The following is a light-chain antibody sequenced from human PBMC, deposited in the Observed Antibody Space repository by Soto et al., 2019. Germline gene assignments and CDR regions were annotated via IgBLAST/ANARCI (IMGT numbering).Light chain of an antibody. CDR3: QQYGISPWT. V-gene: IGKV3-20*01. CDR2: GAS. CDR1: QSVSSNY. J-gene: IGKJ1*01. Sequence: EIVLTQSPGTLSLSPGERATLSCRASQSVSSNYLAWYQHKPGQAPSLLIYGASSRATGIPDRFSGSGSGTDFTLTINRLGPDDFALYYCQQYGISPWTFGQGTKVEVK.